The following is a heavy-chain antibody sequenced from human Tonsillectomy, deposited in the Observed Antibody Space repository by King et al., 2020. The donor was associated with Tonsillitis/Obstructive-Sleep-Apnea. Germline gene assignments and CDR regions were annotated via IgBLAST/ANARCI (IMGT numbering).Heavy chain of an antibody. V-gene: IGHV4-59*01. CDR2: IYYSGST. CDR1: GGSISSYY. J-gene: IGHJ6*02. Sequence: QLQESGPGLVKPSETLSLTCTVSGGSISSYYWSWIRQPPGKGLEWIGYIYYSGSTNYNPSLKSRVTISVDTSKNQFSLKLSSVTAADTAVYYCAREDDSSCSMDVWGQGTTVTVSS. CDR3: AREDDSSCSMDV. D-gene: IGHD3-22*01.